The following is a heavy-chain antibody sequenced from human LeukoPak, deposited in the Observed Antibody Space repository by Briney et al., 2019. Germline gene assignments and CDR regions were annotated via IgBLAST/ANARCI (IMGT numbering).Heavy chain of an antibody. J-gene: IGHJ4*02. D-gene: IGHD1-26*01. CDR1: GFTFTSHG. CDR2: IWYDGSNE. V-gene: IGHV3-33*01. Sequence: GGSLRLSCAASGFTFTSHGMHWVRQAPGKGLEWVAAIWYDGSNEYYADSVKGRFTISRDISKNTLYLQMNSLRADDTAVYYCARDPQRSLDYWGQGTLVTVSS. CDR3: ARDPQRSLDY.